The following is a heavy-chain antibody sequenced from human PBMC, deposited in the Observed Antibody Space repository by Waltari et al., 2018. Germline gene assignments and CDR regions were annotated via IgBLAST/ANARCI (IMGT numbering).Heavy chain of an antibody. Sequence: EVQLVESGGDLVQPGRSLRLSCAASGFTFDDYAMPWVRQAPGRGLEWVSGISWNSGRIGYVDSVKGRFTISRDSAKNSLYLQMNSLRAEDTALYYCAKDRAYSSSSLWFDPWGQGTLVTVSS. V-gene: IGHV3-9*01. CDR3: AKDRAYSSSSLWFDP. D-gene: IGHD6-6*01. CDR2: ISWNSGRI. CDR1: GFTFDDYA. J-gene: IGHJ5*02.